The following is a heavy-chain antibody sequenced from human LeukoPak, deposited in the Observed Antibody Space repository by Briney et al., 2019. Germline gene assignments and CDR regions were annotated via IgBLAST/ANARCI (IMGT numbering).Heavy chain of an antibody. CDR3: ARGLNPTYYYGSGSHSFDY. CDR1: GGSFSGYY. V-gene: IGHV4-34*01. J-gene: IGHJ4*02. CDR2: INHSGST. Sequence: PSETQSLTCAVYGGSFSGYYWSWIRQPPGQGLEWIGEINHSGSTNYNPSLKSRVTISVDTSKNQFSLKLSSVTAADTAVYYCARGLNPTYYYGSGSHSFDYWGQGTLVTVSS. D-gene: IGHD3-10*01.